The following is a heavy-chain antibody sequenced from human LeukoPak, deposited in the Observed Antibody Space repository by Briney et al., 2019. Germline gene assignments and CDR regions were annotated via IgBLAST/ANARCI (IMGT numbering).Heavy chain of an antibody. CDR2: TYYMSKWYN. Sequence: SQTLSLTCAISGDSVSSNSAAWNWIRQSPSRGLEWLGRTYYMSKWYNEYGVSVKSRITINADTSSNHFSLHLNSVTTEDTAVYYCARWHHSGRHFDLWGRGTLVTVSS. CDR3: ARWHHSGRHFDL. CDR1: GDSVSSNSAA. D-gene: IGHD2-21*01. J-gene: IGHJ2*01. V-gene: IGHV6-1*01.